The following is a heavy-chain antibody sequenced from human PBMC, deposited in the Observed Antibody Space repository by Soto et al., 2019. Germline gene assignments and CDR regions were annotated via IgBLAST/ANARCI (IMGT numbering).Heavy chain of an antibody. Sequence: PSETLALTCTVXGGSINSYYWSWIRQPPGKGLEWIGQIYYTGSTNYNPSLKSRVTISVDTSKNQFSLKLSSVTAADTAVYYCARGSYRSGSYYLIPPNFDYWGQGTLVTVSS. CDR1: GGSINSYY. J-gene: IGHJ4*02. CDR2: IYYTGST. D-gene: IGHD3-10*01. V-gene: IGHV4-59*12. CDR3: ARGSYRSGSYYLIPPNFDY.